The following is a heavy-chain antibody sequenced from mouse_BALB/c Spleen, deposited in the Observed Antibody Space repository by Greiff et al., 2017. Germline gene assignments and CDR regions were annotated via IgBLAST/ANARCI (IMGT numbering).Heavy chain of an antibody. CDR3: ARTMITTGDWYFDV. Sequence: DVMLVESGGGLVQPGGSLKLSCAASGFDFSRYWMSWVRQAPGKGLEWIGEINPDSSTINYTPSLKDKFIISRDNAKNTLYLQMSKVRSEDTALYYCARTMITTGDWYFDVWGAGTTVTVSS. CDR2: INPDSSTI. CDR1: GFDFSRYW. J-gene: IGHJ1*01. D-gene: IGHD2-4*01. V-gene: IGHV4-1*02.